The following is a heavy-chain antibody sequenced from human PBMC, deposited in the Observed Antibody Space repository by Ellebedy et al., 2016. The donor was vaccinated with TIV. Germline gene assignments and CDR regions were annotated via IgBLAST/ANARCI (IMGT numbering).Heavy chain of an antibody. CDR3: VKAWGD. CDR2: IVSNGDST. D-gene: IGHD3-16*01. CDR1: GFTFSSYA. V-gene: IGHV3-64D*06. J-gene: IGHJ4*02. Sequence: GESLKISCSASGFTFSSYAMHWVRQAPGKELEYISAIVSNGDSTYYANSVKGRFIISRDNSKNTLYLQMSSLRLEDTAVYYCVKAWGDWGQGTLVTVSS.